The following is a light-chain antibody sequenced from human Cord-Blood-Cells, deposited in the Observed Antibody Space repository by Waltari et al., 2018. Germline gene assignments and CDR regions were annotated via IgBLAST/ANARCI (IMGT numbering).Light chain of an antibody. Sequence: DIQMPHSQSSLSASVGDTVTITCRASQGISNYLAWYQQKPGKVPKLLIYAASTLQSGVPSRFSGSGSGTDFTLTISSLQPEDVATYYCQKYNSAPRTFGQGTKLEIK. CDR3: QKYNSAPRT. J-gene: IGKJ2*01. CDR1: QGISNY. V-gene: IGKV1-27*01. CDR2: AAS.